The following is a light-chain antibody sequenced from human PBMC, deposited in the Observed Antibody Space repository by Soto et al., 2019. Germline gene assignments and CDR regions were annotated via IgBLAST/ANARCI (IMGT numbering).Light chain of an antibody. V-gene: IGLV6-57*03. CDR3: QSYDSNNREWV. J-gene: IGLJ3*02. Sequence: NFMLTQPHSVSESPGKTVTISCTRSSGSIASNYVQWYQQRPGSAPTTVIYEDNQRPSGVPDRFSGSIDSSSNSASLTISGLKTEDEADYYCQSYDSNNREWVSGGGTKLTVL. CDR2: EDN. CDR1: SGSIASNY.